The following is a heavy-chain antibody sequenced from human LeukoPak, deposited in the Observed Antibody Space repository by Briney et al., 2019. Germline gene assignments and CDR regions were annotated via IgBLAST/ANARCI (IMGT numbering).Heavy chain of an antibody. J-gene: IGHJ1*01. CDR2: ISSSSSYI. D-gene: IGHD3-16*02. CDR3: ARSRYDYVWGSYRYTPAEYFHH. Sequence: GGSLRLSCAASGFTFSSYSMNWVRQAPGKGLGWVSSISSSSSYIYYAGSVKGRFTISRDNAKNSLYLQMNSLRAEDTAVYYCARSRYDYVWGSYRYTPAEYFHHWGQGTLVTVSS. V-gene: IGHV3-21*01. CDR1: GFTFSSYS.